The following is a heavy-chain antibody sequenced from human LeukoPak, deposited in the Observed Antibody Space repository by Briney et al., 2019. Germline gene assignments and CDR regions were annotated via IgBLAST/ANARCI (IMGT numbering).Heavy chain of an antibody. CDR2: ISAYNGNT. Sequence: ASVNVSCKASGYTFTSYGISWVRQAPGQGLEWMGWISAYNGNTNYAQKLQGRVTMTTDTSTSTAYMELRSLRSDDTAVYYCASSPRPGYYDFWSGSHYYFDYWGQGTLVTVSS. CDR1: GYTFTSYG. CDR3: ASSPRPGYYDFWSGSHYYFDY. D-gene: IGHD3-3*01. V-gene: IGHV1-18*01. J-gene: IGHJ4*02.